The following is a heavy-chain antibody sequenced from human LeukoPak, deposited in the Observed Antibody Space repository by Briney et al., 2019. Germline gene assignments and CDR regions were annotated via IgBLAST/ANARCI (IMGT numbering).Heavy chain of an antibody. J-gene: IGHJ4*02. CDR2: ISGSGGST. V-gene: IGHV3-23*01. CDR3: AKDLGEDYGDPEY. D-gene: IGHD4-17*01. CDR1: GYTFTSYG. Sequence: SCKASGYTFTSYGISWVRQAPGKGLEWVSAISGSGGSTYYADSVKGRFTISRDNSKNTLYLQMNSLRAEDTAVYYCAKDLGEDYGDPEYWGQGTLVTVSS.